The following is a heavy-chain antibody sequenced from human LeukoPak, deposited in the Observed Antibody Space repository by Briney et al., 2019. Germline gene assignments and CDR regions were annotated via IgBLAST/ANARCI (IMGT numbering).Heavy chain of an antibody. J-gene: IGHJ4*02. CDR3: ACLTFGGVIVFDY. CDR1: GYTFTGYY. Sequence: GASVKVSCKASGYTFTGYYMHWVRQAPGQGLEWVGWINPNSGGTNYAQKFQGRVTMTRDTSISTAYMELSRLRSDDTAVYYCACLTFGGVIVFDYWGQGTLVTVSS. V-gene: IGHV1-2*02. D-gene: IGHD3-16*02. CDR2: INPNSGGT.